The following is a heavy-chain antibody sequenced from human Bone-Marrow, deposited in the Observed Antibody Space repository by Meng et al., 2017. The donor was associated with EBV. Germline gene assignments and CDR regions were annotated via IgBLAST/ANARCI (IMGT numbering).Heavy chain of an antibody. V-gene: IGHV4-61*01. J-gene: IGHJ4*02. CDR3: ARDNVDTAMVPH. Sequence: VQLQGSGPGLGEPSETLSLTCTGSGGSVSSGSYDWSWIRQPPGKGLEWIGYIYYSGSTNYNPSLKSRVTISVDTSKNQFSLKLSSVTAADTAVYYCARDNVDTAMVPHWGQGTLVTVSS. CDR2: IYYSGST. CDR1: GGSVSSGSYD. D-gene: IGHD5-18*01.